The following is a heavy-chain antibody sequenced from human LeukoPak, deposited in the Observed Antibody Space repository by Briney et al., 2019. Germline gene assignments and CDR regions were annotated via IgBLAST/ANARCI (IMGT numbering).Heavy chain of an antibody. Sequence: SQTLSLTCTVSGGSISSGTYYWAWIRQPPGKGLEWIGTIYHSGSTYYNPSLKSRVTISVDTSKNQFSLNLTSLTAADTAVYYCARDRKYYYHMDVWGKGTTVTVSS. V-gene: IGHV4-39*07. CDR1: GGSISSGTYY. J-gene: IGHJ6*03. CDR3: ARDRKYYYHMDV. CDR2: IYHSGST. D-gene: IGHD1-14*01.